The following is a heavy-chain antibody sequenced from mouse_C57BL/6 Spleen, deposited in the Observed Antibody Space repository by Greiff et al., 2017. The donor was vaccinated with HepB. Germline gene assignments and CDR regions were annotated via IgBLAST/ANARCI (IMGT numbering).Heavy chain of an antibody. CDR1: GYTFTSYG. CDR2: IYPRSGNT. J-gene: IGHJ2*01. D-gene: IGHD1-1*01. V-gene: IGHV1-81*01. Sequence: QVQLKQSGAELARPGASVKLSCKASGYTFTSYGISWVKQRTGQGLEWIGEIYPRSGNTYYNEKFKGKATLTADKSSSTAYMELRSLTSEDSAVYFCATTGGYGSSYGFDYWGQGTTLTVSS. CDR3: ATTGGYGSSYGFDY.